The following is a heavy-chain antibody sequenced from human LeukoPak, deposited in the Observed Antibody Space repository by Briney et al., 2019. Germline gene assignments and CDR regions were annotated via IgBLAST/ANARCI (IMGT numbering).Heavy chain of an antibody. CDR2: ISHDGSNK. D-gene: IGHD6-13*01. J-gene: IGHJ4*02. CDR3: ARAPGFSSSWSYFDF. Sequence: PGGSLRLSCAASRFTFSSYAIHWVRQAPGKGLEWVAVISHDGSNKNYADSVQGRFTISRDNSKNTLYLQMNSLRAEDTAVYYCARAPGFSSSWSYFDFWGQGTLVTVSS. CDR1: RFTFSSYA. V-gene: IGHV3-30-3*01.